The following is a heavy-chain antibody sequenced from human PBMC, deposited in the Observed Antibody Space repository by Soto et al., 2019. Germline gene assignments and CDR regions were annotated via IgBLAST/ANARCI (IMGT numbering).Heavy chain of an antibody. CDR3: AHRVLRTVFGLVTTTAIFFDF. J-gene: IGHJ4*02. CDR2: IYWDDDK. D-gene: IGHD3-3*01. Sequence: QITLNESGPTVVRPTETLTLTCRFSGFSLTTSGVGVGWIRQSPGKAPEWLALIYWDDDKRYSASLKSRLTITKDTSKNQVVLRVSDLDPTDTATYYCAHRVLRTVFGLVTTTAIFFDFCGPGTPVAVSS. V-gene: IGHV2-5*02. CDR1: GFSLTTSGVG.